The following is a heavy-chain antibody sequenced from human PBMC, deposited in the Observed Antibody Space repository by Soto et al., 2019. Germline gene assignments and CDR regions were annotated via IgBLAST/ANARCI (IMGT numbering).Heavy chain of an antibody. CDR1: GYTFTSYA. CDR3: ARHRVDYYGSLSDYSYFDY. J-gene: IGHJ4*02. D-gene: IGHD3-10*01. Sequence: VASVKVSCKASGYTFTSYAMHWVRQAPGQRLEWMGWINAGNGNTKSSQKFQGRVTITRDTSGSTAYMELSSLRSEDTAVYYCARHRVDYYGSLSDYSYFDYWGQGTLVTVAS. CDR2: INAGNGNT. V-gene: IGHV1-3*01.